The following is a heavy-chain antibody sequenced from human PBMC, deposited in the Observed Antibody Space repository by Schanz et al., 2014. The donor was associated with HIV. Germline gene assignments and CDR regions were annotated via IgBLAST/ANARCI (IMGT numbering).Heavy chain of an antibody. V-gene: IGHV3-23*04. Sequence: MQLVESGGAVVRPGGSLRLSCAASGFTFSDFAMSWVRQAPGKGLEWVSTISGSGGKLFYADFVKGRFTISRDISKNTLYLQMNSLRAEDTAVYYCAKTIIPTDWAPYTYSFDYWGQGTLVTVSS. CDR2: ISGSGGKL. CDR3: AKTIIPTDWAPYTYSFDY. J-gene: IGHJ4*02. CDR1: GFTFSDFA. D-gene: IGHD3-16*01.